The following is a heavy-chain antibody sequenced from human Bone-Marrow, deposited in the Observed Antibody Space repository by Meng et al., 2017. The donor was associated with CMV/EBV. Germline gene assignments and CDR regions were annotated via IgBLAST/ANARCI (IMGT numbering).Heavy chain of an antibody. J-gene: IGHJ6*02. CDR3: SRGRYGGAYYYYCMDV. Sequence: ASVKVSCKASGYTFTSYYMHWVRQAPGQGLEWMGIINRSGGSTSYAQKFQGRVTMTRDTSTSTVYMELSSLRSEDTAVYYCSRGRYGGAYYYYCMDVWGQGTTVTVSS. D-gene: IGHD4-23*01. CDR2: INRSGGST. V-gene: IGHV1-46*01. CDR1: GYTFTSYY.